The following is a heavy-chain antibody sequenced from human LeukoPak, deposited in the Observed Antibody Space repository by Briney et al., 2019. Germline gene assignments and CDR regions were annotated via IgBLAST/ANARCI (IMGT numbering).Heavy chain of an antibody. V-gene: IGHV1-69*05. J-gene: IGHJ4*02. D-gene: IGHD3-16*02. Sequence: ASVKVSFKASGGTFSSYAISWVRQAPGQGLEWMGGIIPIFGTANYAQKFQGRVTITTDESTSTAYMELSSLRSEDTAVYYCARMRLGELSFDYWGQGTLVTVSS. CDR2: IIPIFGTA. CDR3: ARMRLGELSFDY. CDR1: GGTFSSYA.